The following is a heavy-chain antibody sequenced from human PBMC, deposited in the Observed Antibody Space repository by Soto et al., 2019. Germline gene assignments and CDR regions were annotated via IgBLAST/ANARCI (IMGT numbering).Heavy chain of an antibody. CDR3: AREIYGPWFDP. Sequence: PSETVSLTCTFSGGSISSGDYYWSWIRQPPGKGLEWIGYIYYSGSTYYNPSLKSRVTISVDTSKNQFSLKLSSVTAADTAVYYCAREIYGPWFDPWGQGTLVTVPQ. CDR2: IYYSGST. D-gene: IGHD4-17*01. J-gene: IGHJ5*02. V-gene: IGHV4-30-4*01. CDR1: GGSISSGDYY.